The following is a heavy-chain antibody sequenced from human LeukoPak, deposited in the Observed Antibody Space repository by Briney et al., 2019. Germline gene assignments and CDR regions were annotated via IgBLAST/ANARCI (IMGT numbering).Heavy chain of an antibody. CDR1: GFTFSSYG. CDR2: ISYDGSNK. J-gene: IGHJ4*02. Sequence: PRRSLRLSCAASGFTFSSYGMHWVRQAPGKGLEWVAVISYDGSNKYYADSVKGRFTISRDNSKNTLYLQMNSLRAEDTAVYYCAKAYSSSWYLDYWGQGTLVTVSS. D-gene: IGHD6-13*01. V-gene: IGHV3-30*18. CDR3: AKAYSSSWYLDY.